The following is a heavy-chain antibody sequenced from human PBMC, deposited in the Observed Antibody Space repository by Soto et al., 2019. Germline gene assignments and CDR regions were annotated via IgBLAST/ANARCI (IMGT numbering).Heavy chain of an antibody. D-gene: IGHD2-8*02. CDR2: INHSGST. V-gene: IGHV4-34*01. CDR3: ARDKITGLFDY. Sequence: QVQLQQWGAGLLKPSETLSLTCAVYGGSFSGYYWTWIRQPPGTGLEWIGEINHSGSTNYNPSLKSRVTISVDTCKRRGSLKLTSVTAADTAVYYCARDKITGLFDYWGQGTLVTVSS. CDR1: GGSFSGYY. J-gene: IGHJ4*02.